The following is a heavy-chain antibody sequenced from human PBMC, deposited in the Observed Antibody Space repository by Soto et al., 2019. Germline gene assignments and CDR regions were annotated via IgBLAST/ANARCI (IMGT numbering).Heavy chain of an antibody. CDR2: IYYSGST. D-gene: IGHD2-2*01. Sequence: QLQLQESGPGLVKPSETLSLTCTVSGGSISSSSYYWGWIRQPPGKGLEWIGSIYYSGSTYYNPSLKSRVTMSVYTSKNQFSLKLSSVTAADTPVYYCAGLKSCSSTSCYYYYGMDVWGQGTTVTVSS. J-gene: IGHJ6*02. CDR1: GGSISSSSYY. CDR3: AGLKSCSSTSCYYYYGMDV. V-gene: IGHV4-39*01.